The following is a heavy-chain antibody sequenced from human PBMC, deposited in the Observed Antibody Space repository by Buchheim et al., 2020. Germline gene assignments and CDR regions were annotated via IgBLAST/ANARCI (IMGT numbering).Heavy chain of an antibody. J-gene: IGHJ4*02. V-gene: IGHV3-23*01. D-gene: IGHD4-17*01. CDR3: AKRTTSGTGGYFDY. CDR2: ITGIRAST. Sequence: EVQLLESGGGLVQPGGSLRLSGAASGLTFRSYAMTWVRQAQGRGRDGVSAITGIRASTNYEASVRDRFTISRDDSKKTLYLQMNNLRAEDTAVYYCAKRTTSGTGGYFDYWGQGTL. CDR1: GLTFRSYA.